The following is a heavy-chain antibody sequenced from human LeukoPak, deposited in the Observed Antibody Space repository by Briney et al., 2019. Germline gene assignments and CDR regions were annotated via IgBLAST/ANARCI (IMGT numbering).Heavy chain of an antibody. CDR2: IIPIFGIA. J-gene: IGHJ4*02. V-gene: IGHV1-69*04. CDR1: GGTFSSYA. CDR3: ARYYYDSRVYYKDPQGDYFAY. D-gene: IGHD3-22*01. Sequence: SVKVSCKASGGTFSSYAISWVRQAPGQGLEWMGRIIPIFGIANYAQKFQGRVTITADKSTSTAYMELSSLRSEDTAVYYCARYYYDSRVYYKDPQGDYFAYGGQEPLVTVS.